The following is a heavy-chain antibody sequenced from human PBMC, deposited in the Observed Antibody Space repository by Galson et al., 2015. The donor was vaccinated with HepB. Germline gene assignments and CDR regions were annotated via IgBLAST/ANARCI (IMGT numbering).Heavy chain of an antibody. D-gene: IGHD2-8*01. CDR3: AKEETYCTTTKCFTGAFDI. J-gene: IGHJ3*02. CDR1: GFTFNNYA. Sequence: SLRLSCAASGFTFNNYAMNWVRQAPGKGLEWVSALSASGATTHYADSVKGRFTISRDNSQNTVSLQMNSLRADDTAVYFCAKEETYCTTTKCFTGAFDIWGQGAMVTVSS. CDR2: LSASGATT. V-gene: IGHV3-23*01.